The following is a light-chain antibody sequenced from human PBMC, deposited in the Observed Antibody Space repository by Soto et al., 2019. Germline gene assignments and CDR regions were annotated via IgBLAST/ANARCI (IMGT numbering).Light chain of an antibody. Sequence: HSALAQPASVSGSPGQSITISCNGTSRDVGRYNLVSWYQQHPGKAPKLVIYEGGKRPSGVSNRFSDSKSGNTASLTLSGLQAEDEADYYCCSHAGRGTVLFGGGTQLTVL. J-gene: IGLJ2*01. CDR2: EGG. CDR3: CSHAGRGTVL. V-gene: IGLV2-23*01. CDR1: SRDVGRYNL.